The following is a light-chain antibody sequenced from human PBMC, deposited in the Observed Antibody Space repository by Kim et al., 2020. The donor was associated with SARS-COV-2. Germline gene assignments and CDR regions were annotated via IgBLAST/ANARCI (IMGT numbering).Light chain of an antibody. Sequence: SVYPGERATLSCRASQSVSSNLAWYQQKPGQAPRLLIYGASTRATGIPARFSGSGSGTEFTLTISSLQSEDFAVYYCQQYNNWITFGGGTKVDIK. J-gene: IGKJ4*01. V-gene: IGKV3-15*01. CDR3: QQYNNWIT. CDR2: GAS. CDR1: QSVSSN.